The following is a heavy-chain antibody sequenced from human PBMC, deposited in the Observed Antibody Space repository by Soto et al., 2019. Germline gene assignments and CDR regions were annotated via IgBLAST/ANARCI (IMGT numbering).Heavy chain of an antibody. V-gene: IGHV3-74*01. Sequence: EVQLVEFGGGLVQPGGSLRLSCVASGFTFNKFWMHWVRQGPGKGLVWVSRISGDGTTTTYADSVKGRFTVSRDSAKNTLYLQMNSLRAEDTAVYYCARVVTLGGVNSLEYWGQGTLVTVSS. CDR3: ARVVTLGGVNSLEY. CDR1: GFTFNKFW. CDR2: ISGDGTTT. D-gene: IGHD3-16*01. J-gene: IGHJ4*02.